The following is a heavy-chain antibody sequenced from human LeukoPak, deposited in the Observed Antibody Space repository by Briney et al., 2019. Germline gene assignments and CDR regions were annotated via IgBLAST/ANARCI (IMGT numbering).Heavy chain of an antibody. CDR3: TPSLYDILTGSDY. CDR2: IRSKANSYAT. V-gene: IGHV3-73*01. D-gene: IGHD3-9*01. J-gene: IGHJ4*02. Sequence: GGSLRLSCAASGFTFSGSAMHWVRQASGKGLEWVGRIRSKANSYATAYAASAKGRFTISRDDSKNTAYLQMNSLKTEDTAVYYCTPSLYDILTGSDYWGQGTLVTVSS. CDR1: GFTFSGSA.